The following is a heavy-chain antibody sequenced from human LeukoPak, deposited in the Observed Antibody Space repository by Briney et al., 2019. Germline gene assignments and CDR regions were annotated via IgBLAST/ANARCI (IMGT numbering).Heavy chain of an antibody. J-gene: IGHJ4*02. CDR2: ISSSSSTI. V-gene: IGHV3-48*04. CDR1: GFTVSSNY. CDR3: ARWVDY. Sequence: QPGGSLRLSCAASGFTVSSNYMSWVRQAPGKGLEWVSYISSSSSTIYYADSVKGRFTISRDNAKNSLYLQMNSLRAEDTAVYYCARWVDYWGQGTLVTVSS.